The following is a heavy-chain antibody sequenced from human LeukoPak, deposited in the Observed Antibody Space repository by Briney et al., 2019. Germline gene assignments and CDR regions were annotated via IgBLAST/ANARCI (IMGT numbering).Heavy chain of an antibody. CDR1: GFTFSSYW. V-gene: IGHV3-74*01. D-gene: IGHD2-8*02. Sequence: GGSLRLSCAASGFTFSSYWMNWVRQAPGKGLVWVSRIARDGSSTTYADSVKGRFSISRDNAKNSLYLQMSSLRVEDTAVYYCVTYSTGLYKGLEFWGQGTQVTVSS. J-gene: IGHJ4*02. CDR2: IARDGSST. CDR3: VTYSTGLYKGLEF.